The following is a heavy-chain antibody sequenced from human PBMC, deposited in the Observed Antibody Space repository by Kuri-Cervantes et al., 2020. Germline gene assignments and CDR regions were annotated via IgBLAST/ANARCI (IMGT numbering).Heavy chain of an antibody. CDR1: GLTFSSYE. J-gene: IGHJ4*02. Sequence: GGSLRLSCAASGLTFSSYEMNWVRQAAGKVREWDSYISSSGSTIYYADSVKGRFSISRDNAKNSLYLQMNSLRAEDTAVYYCARDHEDGLRGFDYWGQGTLVTVSS. D-gene: IGHD3-10*01. CDR3: ARDHEDGLRGFDY. V-gene: IGHV3-48*03. CDR2: ISSSGSTI.